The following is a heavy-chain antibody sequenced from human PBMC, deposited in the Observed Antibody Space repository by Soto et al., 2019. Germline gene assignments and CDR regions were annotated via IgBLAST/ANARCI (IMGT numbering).Heavy chain of an antibody. CDR3: ARGYSGYDWFDY. D-gene: IGHD5-12*01. CDR2: ISGSGGST. CDR1: GFTFSSYA. Sequence: GGSLRLSCAASGFTFSSYAMSWVRQAPGKGLEWVSAISGSGGSTYYADSVKGRFTISRDNSKNTLYLQMNSLRAEDTAVYYCARGYSGYDWFDYWGQGTLVTVSS. J-gene: IGHJ4*02. V-gene: IGHV3-23*01.